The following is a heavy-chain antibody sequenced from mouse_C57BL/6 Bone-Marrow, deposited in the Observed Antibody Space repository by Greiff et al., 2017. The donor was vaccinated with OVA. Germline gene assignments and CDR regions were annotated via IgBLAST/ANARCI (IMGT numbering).Heavy chain of an antibody. D-gene: IGHD5-1*01. CDR1: GYSFTGYY. CDR3: ARTYRLWYFDV. CDR2: INPSTGGT. Sequence: VQLQQSGPELVKPGASVKISCKASGYSFTGYYMNWVKQSPEKSLEWIGEINPSTGGTTYNQKFKAKATLTVDKSSSTAYMQLKSLTSEDSAVYYCARTYRLWYFDVWGTGTTVTVSS. V-gene: IGHV1-42*01. J-gene: IGHJ1*03.